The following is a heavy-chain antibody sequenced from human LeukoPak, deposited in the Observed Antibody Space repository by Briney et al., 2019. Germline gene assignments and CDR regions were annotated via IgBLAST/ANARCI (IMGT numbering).Heavy chain of an antibody. Sequence: SETLSLTCTVSGGSISSYYWSWIRQPPGKGLEWIGYIYYSGSTNYNPSLKSRVTISVDTSKNQFSLKLSSVTAVDTAVYYCARLSRRATIAGGFDYWGQGTLVTVSS. CDR1: GGSISSYY. V-gene: IGHV4-59*01. CDR3: ARLSRRATIAGGFDY. J-gene: IGHJ4*02. CDR2: IYYSGST. D-gene: IGHD5-24*01.